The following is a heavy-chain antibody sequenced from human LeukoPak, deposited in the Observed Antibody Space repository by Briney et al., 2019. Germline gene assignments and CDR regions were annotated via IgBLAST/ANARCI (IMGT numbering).Heavy chain of an antibody. CDR3: ATSGSYYRFEY. D-gene: IGHD1-26*01. Sequence: GGSLRLSCAASGFTFSSYGMHWVRQAPGKGLEWGAVIWYDGSNKYYADSVKGRFTISRDNSKNTLYLQMNSLRAEDTAVYYCATSGSYYRFEYWGQGTLVTVSS. CDR1: GFTFSSYG. V-gene: IGHV3-33*01. J-gene: IGHJ4*02. CDR2: IWYDGSNK.